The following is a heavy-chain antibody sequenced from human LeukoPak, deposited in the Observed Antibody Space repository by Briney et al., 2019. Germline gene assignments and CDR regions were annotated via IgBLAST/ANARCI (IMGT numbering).Heavy chain of an antibody. V-gene: IGHV1-69*05. CDR3: TIAAAGTWPFDY. Sequence: ASVKVSCKASGYTFTGYYMHWVRQAPGQGLEWMGWIIPIFGTANYAQKFQGRVTITTDESTSTAYMELSSLRSEDTAVYYCTIAAAGTWPFDYWGPGTLVTVSS. CDR1: GYTFTGYY. CDR2: IIPIFGTA. D-gene: IGHD6-13*01. J-gene: IGHJ4*02.